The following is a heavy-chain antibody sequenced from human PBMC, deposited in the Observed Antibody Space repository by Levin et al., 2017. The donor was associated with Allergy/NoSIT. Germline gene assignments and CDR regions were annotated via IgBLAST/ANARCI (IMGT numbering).Heavy chain of an antibody. V-gene: IGHV3-23*01. CDR1: GLTFSSYA. CDR2: ISSGGGNT. CDR3: AKSAYSYASRFDY. D-gene: IGHD5-18*01. Sequence: GESLKISCAASGLTFSSYAMNWVRQAPGKGPEWVSVISSGGGNTYYADSVKGRFTISRDNSKNTLYMQMNSLRAEDTAVYYCAKSAYSYASRFDYWGQGTLVTVSS. J-gene: IGHJ4*02.